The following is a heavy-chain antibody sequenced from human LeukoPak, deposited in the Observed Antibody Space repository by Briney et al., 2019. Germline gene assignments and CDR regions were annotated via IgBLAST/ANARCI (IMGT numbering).Heavy chain of an antibody. CDR1: GFTFSTYA. CDR2: ISGSGAYT. V-gene: IGHV3-23*01. Sequence: PGGSLRLSCAASGFTFSTYAMSWVRQAPGKGLEWVSAISGSGAYTYNADSVKGRFTISRDNSKNTLFLQMNSLRADDTAIYYCAKRDFWGQGTLVTVSS. J-gene: IGHJ4*02. CDR3: AKRDF.